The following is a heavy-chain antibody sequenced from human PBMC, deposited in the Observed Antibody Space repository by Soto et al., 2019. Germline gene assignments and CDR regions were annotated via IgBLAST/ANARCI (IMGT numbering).Heavy chain of an antibody. CDR3: ARELDTTIFGVVYYYYGMDV. J-gene: IGHJ6*02. CDR1: GYTFTGYY. V-gene: IGHV1-2*04. CDR2: INPNSGGT. D-gene: IGHD3-3*01. Sequence: ASVKVSCKASGYTFTGYYMHWVRQAPGQGLEWMGWINPNSGGTNYAQKFQGWVTMTRDTSISTAYMELSRLRSDDTAVYYCARELDTTIFGVVYYYYGMDVWGQGTKVTVSS.